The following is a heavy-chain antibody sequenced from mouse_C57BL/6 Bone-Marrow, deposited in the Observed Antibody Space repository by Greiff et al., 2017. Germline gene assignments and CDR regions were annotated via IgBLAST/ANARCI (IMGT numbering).Heavy chain of an antibody. CDR3: TDYYYGSSQGYYFDY. D-gene: IGHD1-1*01. V-gene: IGHV14-4*01. CDR1: GFNIKDDY. Sequence: EVQLQQSGAELVRPGASVKLSCTASGFNIKDDYMHWVKQRPEQGLEWIGWIDPANGDTEYASKFQGKATITADTSSNTAYLQLSSLTSEDTAVYYYTDYYYGSSQGYYFDYWGQGTTLTVSS. J-gene: IGHJ2*01. CDR2: IDPANGDT.